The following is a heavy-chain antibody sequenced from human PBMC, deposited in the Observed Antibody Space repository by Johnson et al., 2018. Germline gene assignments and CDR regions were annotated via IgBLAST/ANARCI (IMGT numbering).Heavy chain of an antibody. CDR3: TKGSGSYYESRQDAFDI. V-gene: IGHV3-49*05. CDR1: GFTFGDYA. J-gene: IGHJ3*02. Sequence: VQLVESGGGLVKPGRSLRLSCTASGFTFGDYAMSWFRQAPGKGLEWVGFIRSKAYGGTTEYAASVKGRFTISRDDSKSIAFLQINSLKTEDTAVYYCTKGSGSYYESRQDAFDIWGQGTMVPVSS. CDR2: IRSKAYGGTT. D-gene: IGHD1-26*01.